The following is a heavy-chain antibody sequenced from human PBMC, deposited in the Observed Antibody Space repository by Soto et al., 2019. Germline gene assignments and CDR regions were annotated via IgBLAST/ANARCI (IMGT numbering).Heavy chain of an antibody. CDR2: INPGNSET. Sequence: PGESLKISCKASGYSFINYWIGWVRQMPGKGLEWMAIINPGNSETRYSPAFQGQVTISADKSVTTTYLQWDSLKASDSAMYFCARPEQNYVDSWGQGTLVTVYS. CDR3: ARPEQNYVDS. J-gene: IGHJ4*02. CDR1: GYSFINYW. V-gene: IGHV5-51*01.